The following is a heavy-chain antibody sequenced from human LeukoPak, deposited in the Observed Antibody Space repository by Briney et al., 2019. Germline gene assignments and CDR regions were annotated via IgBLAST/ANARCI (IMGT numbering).Heavy chain of an antibody. V-gene: IGHV1-69*04. Sequence: ASVKVSCKASGYTFTGYYMHWVRQAPGQGLEWMGRIIPILGIANYAQKFQGRVTITADKSTSTAYMELSSLRSEDTAVYYCARANWGSENWFDPWGQGTLVTVSS. CDR1: GYTFTGYY. CDR2: IIPILGIA. J-gene: IGHJ5*02. D-gene: IGHD7-27*01. CDR3: ARANWGSENWFDP.